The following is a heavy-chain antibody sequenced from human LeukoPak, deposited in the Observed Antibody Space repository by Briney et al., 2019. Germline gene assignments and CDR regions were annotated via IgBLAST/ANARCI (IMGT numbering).Heavy chain of an antibody. D-gene: IGHD3-16*01. CDR1: GFTFSNYW. V-gene: IGHV3-74*01. Sequence: GGSLRLSCAASGFTFSNYWMHWVRQAPGKGLVWVSRINSDGSSTNYADSVKGRFTISRDNAKNTLYLQMNSLRAEDTALYYCVRSFYTSSALGYWGQGTLVTVSS. CDR3: VRSFYTSSALGY. CDR2: INSDGSST. J-gene: IGHJ4*02.